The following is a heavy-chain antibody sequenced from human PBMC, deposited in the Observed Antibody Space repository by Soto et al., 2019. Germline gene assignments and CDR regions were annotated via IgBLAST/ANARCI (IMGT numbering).Heavy chain of an antibody. CDR2: IIPIFGTA. CDR3: ARDRDSGSYFDY. Sequence: QVQLVQSGAEVKKPGSSVKVSCKASGGTFSSYAISWVRQAPGQGLEWMGGIIPIFGTANYAQKFQGRVXIXAXVSTSTAYMELSSLRSEDTAVYYCARDRDSGSYFDYWGQGTLVTVSS. CDR1: GGTFSSYA. J-gene: IGHJ4*02. D-gene: IGHD1-26*01. V-gene: IGHV1-69*12.